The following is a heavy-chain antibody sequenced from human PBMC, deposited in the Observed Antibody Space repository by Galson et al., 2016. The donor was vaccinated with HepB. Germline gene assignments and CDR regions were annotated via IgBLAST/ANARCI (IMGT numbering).Heavy chain of an antibody. CDR3: ASYGYKDAFDI. D-gene: IGHD5-18*01. CDR1: GFSVSSNY. Sequence: SLRLSCAVSGFSVSSNYMNWVRQAPGRGLEWVSLIYSSGTTYYADSVKGRFTISRDISKNTLFLQMNSLRAEDTAVYYCASYGYKDAFDIWGQWTMVTVSS. J-gene: IGHJ3*02. CDR2: IYSSGTT. V-gene: IGHV3-53*01.